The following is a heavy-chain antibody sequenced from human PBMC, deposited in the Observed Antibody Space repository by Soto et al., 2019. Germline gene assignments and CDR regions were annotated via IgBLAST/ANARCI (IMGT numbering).Heavy chain of an antibody. CDR3: ARVPIPAAIIDP. CDR1: GYTFTSYY. CDR2: INPSGGNT. D-gene: IGHD2-2*01. Sequence: ASVKVSCKASGYTFTSYYMHWVRQAPGQGLEWMGIINPSGGNTSYAQKFQGRVTMTRDTSTSTAYMELSSLRSEDTAVYYCARVPIPAAIIDPWGQGTLVTVSS. J-gene: IGHJ5*02. V-gene: IGHV1-46*01.